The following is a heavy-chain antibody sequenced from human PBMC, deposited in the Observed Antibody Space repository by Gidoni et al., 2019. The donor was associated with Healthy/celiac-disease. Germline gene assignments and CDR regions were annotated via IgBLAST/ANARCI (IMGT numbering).Heavy chain of an antibody. CDR2: IRSKAYGGTT. J-gene: IGHJ4*02. D-gene: IGHD4-17*01. CDR3: TRDGPVTLDPYFDY. Sequence: EVQLVESGGGLVKPGRSRRLSCTASGFPFGAYASSWFRQAPGKGMEWVGFIRSKAYGGTTEYAASVKGRFTISRDDSKSIAYLQMNSLKTEDTAVYYCTRDGPVTLDPYFDYWGQGTLVTVSS. V-gene: IGHV3-49*05. CDR1: GFPFGAYA.